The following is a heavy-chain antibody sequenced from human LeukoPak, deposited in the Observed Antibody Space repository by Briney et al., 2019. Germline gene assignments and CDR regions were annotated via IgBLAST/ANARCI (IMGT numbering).Heavy chain of an antibody. CDR3: ARSTDYFYFGMDV. CDR1: GFAFSIYS. V-gene: IGHV3-21*01. J-gene: IGHJ6*02. CDR2: ISSSSSYI. Sequence: GGSLRLSCAASGFAFSIYSMNWVRQAPGKGLEWVSIISSSSSYIYYADSVKGRFTISRDNAKNSLNLQMNTLRAEDTAVYYCARSTDYFYFGMDVWGQGTTVTVSS.